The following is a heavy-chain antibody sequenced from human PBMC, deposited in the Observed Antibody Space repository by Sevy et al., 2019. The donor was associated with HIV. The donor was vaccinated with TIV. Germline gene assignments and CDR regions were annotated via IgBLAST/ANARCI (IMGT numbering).Heavy chain of an antibody. V-gene: IGHV3-9*01. D-gene: IGHD6-13*01. CDR3: AKDSSSWYGGGNWFDP. CDR2: ISWNSGSI. J-gene: IGHJ5*02. CDR1: GFSFADYA. Sequence: GGSLRLSCAASGFSFADYAMHWVRQAPGKGLQWVSGISWNSGSIDYADSVKGRFTIPRDNAKNSLYLQMNSLRAEDTALYYCAKDSSSWYGGGNWFDPWGQGTLVTVSS.